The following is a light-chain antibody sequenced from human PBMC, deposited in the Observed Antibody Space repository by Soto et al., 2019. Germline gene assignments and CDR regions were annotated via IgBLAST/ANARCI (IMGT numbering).Light chain of an antibody. CDR2: EVT. CDR1: SGDIGSYNR. V-gene: IGLV2-14*01. CDR3: SSYTNINTRACV. J-gene: IGLJ1*01. Sequence: QSALTQPASVSGSPGQSITISCTGTSGDIGSYNRVSWYQQHPGKAPKLIIYEVTDRPSGVSNRFSGSKSGNTASLTISGLQPEDEAEYYCSSYTNINTRACVFGTGTKLTVL.